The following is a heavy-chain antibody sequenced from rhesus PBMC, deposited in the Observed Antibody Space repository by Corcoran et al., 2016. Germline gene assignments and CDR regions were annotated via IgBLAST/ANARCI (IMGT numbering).Heavy chain of an antibody. V-gene: IGHV4-122*02. CDR2: ISYSGST. J-gene: IGHJ4*01. Sequence: QLQLQEAGPGLGKPSETLSLTCAVSGYSISSGYGWSWIRQPPGKGLEWIGYISYSGSTSYNPSLKSRVTISRDTSKNQFSLKLSSVTAADTAVYYCASISGYSGSWNFDYWGQGVLVTVSS. CDR1: GYSISSGYG. CDR3: ASISGYSGSWNFDY. D-gene: IGHD6-25*01.